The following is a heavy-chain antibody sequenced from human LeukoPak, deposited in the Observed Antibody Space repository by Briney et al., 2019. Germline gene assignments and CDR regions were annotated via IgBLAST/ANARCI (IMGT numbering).Heavy chain of an antibody. D-gene: IGHD3-10*01. Sequence: PSETLSLPCTVSGGSISSGGYYWSWIRQHPGKGLEWIGNIHYSGSTYYNPSLKDRVIISGETSNNQFSLRLSSVTAADTAVYYCARGHYYGSGDVFFDYWGQGTLVTVSS. CDR2: IHYSGST. J-gene: IGHJ4*02. CDR3: ARGHYYGSGDVFFDY. CDR1: GGSISSGGYY. V-gene: IGHV4-31*03.